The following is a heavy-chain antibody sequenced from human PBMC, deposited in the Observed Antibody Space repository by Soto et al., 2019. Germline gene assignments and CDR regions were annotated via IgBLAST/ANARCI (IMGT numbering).Heavy chain of an antibody. CDR1: GFIFQNFG. D-gene: IGHD6-13*01. CDR3: AKSWNLDFSATWYAPDY. V-gene: IGHV3-30*18. Sequence: SCEASGFIFQNFGMLWVRQAPGKGLEWLGVVSSDGGRRYYADSVRGRLNISRDNPKNTLHLQLDRLSADDTAVYYCAKSWNLDFSATWYAPDYWGQGTLVTVSS. CDR2: VSSDGGRR. J-gene: IGHJ4*02.